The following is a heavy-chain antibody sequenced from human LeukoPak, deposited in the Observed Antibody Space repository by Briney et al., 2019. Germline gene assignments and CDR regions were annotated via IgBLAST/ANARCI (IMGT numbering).Heavy chain of an antibody. V-gene: IGHV1-2*02. J-gene: IGHJ4*02. CDR1: GYTFTGYY. D-gene: IGHD4-17*01. CDR3: ARTVGLYGDYFDY. Sequence: ASVKVSCKASGYTFTGYYMHWVRQAPGQGVEWMGWINPNSGGTNYAQKFQGRVHMTRDTSISTAYMELSRLRSDDTAVYYGARTVGLYGDYFDYWGQGTLVTVSS. CDR2: INPNSGGT.